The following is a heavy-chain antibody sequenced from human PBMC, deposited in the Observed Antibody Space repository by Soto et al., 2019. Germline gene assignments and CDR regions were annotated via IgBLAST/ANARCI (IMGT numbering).Heavy chain of an antibody. D-gene: IGHD6-19*01. CDR3: ARASRGCDYYSMDV. CDR2: INPSGGST. J-gene: IGHJ6*03. V-gene: IGHV1-46*01. CDR1: GYTFTSYY. Sequence: GASGKVSWKASGYTFTSYYMHWVRQALGQGLEWMGIINPSGGSTSYAQKFQGRVTMTRDTSTSTVYMELSSLRSEDTAVYYCARASRGCDYYSMDVWGKVSTVTVSS.